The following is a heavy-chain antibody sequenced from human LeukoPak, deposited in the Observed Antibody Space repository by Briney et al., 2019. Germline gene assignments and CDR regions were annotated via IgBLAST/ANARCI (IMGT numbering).Heavy chain of an antibody. CDR1: GYTFTGYY. CDR2: INPNSGGT. J-gene: IGHJ6*04. D-gene: IGHD6-19*01. CDR3: AGNTAVAGSPQGLPSLDV. V-gene: IGHV1-2*02. Sequence: ASVKVSCKASGYTFTGYYMHWVRQAPGQGLEWMGWINPNSGGTNYAQKFQGRVTMTRDTSISTAYMGLSRLRSDDTAVYYCAGNTAVAGSPQGLPSLDVWGKGTTVTVSS.